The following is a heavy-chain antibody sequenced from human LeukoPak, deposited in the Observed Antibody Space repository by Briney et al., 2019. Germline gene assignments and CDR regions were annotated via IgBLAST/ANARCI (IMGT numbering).Heavy chain of an antibody. Sequence: ASVKVSCKASGYTFTSYDIHWVRQATGQGLEWMGWMNPNSGNTGYAQKFQGRVTITRNTSISTAYMELSSLRSEDTAVYYCARAVGGYYYYYMDVWGKGTTVTVSS. CDR1: GYTFTSYD. CDR2: MNPNSGNT. D-gene: IGHD3-10*01. V-gene: IGHV1-8*01. CDR3: ARAVGGYYYYYMDV. J-gene: IGHJ6*03.